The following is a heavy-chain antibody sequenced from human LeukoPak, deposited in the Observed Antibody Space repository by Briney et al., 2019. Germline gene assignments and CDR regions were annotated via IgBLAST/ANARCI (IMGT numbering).Heavy chain of an antibody. J-gene: IGHJ4*02. Sequence: PSQTLSLTCTVSGGSISSGGYYWSWIRQPPGKGLEWIGYIYHSGSTYYNPSLKSRVTISVDRSKNQFSLKLSSVTAADTAVYYCARGAYYDFWSGYYSYFDYWGQGTLVTVSS. CDR2: IYHSGST. V-gene: IGHV4-30-2*01. CDR3: ARGAYYDFWSGYYSYFDY. CDR1: GGSISSGGYY. D-gene: IGHD3-3*01.